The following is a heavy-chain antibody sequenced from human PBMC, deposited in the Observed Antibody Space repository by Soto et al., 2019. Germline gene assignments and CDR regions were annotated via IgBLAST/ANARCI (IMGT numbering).Heavy chain of an antibody. CDR2: IYSGGST. Sequence: GSLRLSCAASEFTVSSNHMSSVRQAPGKGLEWVSVIYSGGSTYYADSVKGRFTISRDNSKNTLYLQMNSLRAEDTAMYYCARDNPTYYFGSGSHYFDYWGQGTLVTVSS. J-gene: IGHJ4*02. V-gene: IGHV3-66*01. D-gene: IGHD3-10*01. CDR3: ARDNPTYYFGSGSHYFDY. CDR1: EFTVSSNH.